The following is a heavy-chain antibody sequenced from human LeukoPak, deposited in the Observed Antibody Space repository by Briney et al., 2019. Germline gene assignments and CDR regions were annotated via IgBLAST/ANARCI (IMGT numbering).Heavy chain of an antibody. CDR3: AGGGSSWSYDY. CDR2: IYYSGST. V-gene: IGHV4-59*01. J-gene: IGHJ4*02. Sequence: SETLSLTCTVSGGSISSYYWSWIRQPPGKGLEWIGYIYYSGSTNYNPSLKSRVTISVDTSKNQFSLKVNSVTAADTAVYYCAGGGSSWSYDYWGQGTLVTVSS. D-gene: IGHD6-13*01. CDR1: GGSISSYY.